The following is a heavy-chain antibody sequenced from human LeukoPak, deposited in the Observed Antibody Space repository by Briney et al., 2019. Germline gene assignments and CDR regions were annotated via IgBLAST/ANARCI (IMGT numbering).Heavy chain of an antibody. CDR1: GYSICSGYY. CDR3: ARHEEVGGPTSFDY. J-gene: IGHJ4*02. V-gene: IGHV4-38-2*01. Sequence: PSETLSLTCAVSGYSICSGYYWGWIRQPPGKGLEWIGSIYHSGSTYYDPSLKSRVTISVDTSKNQFSLKLSSVTAADTAVYYCARHEEVGGPTSFDYWGQGTLVTVSS. CDR2: IYHSGST. D-gene: IGHD3-3*01.